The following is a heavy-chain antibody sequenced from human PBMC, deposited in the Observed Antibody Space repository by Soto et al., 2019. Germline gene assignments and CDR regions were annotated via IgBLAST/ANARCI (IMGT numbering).Heavy chain of an antibody. D-gene: IGHD1-7*01. V-gene: IGHV4-31*03. J-gene: IGHJ6*02. CDR1: GGSISSGGYY. CDR3: ARAGPLLGTPLSPSSTGLAF. Sequence: SETLSLTCTVSGGSISSGGYYWSWIRQHPGKGLEWIGYIYYSGSTYYNPSLKSRVTISVDTSKNQFSLKLSSVTAADTAVYYCARAGPLLGTPLSPSSTGLAFWAQG. CDR2: IYYSGST.